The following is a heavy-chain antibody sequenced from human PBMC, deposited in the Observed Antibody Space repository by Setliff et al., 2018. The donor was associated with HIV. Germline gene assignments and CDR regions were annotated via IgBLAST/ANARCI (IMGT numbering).Heavy chain of an antibody. D-gene: IGHD2-15*01. V-gene: IGHV1-18*01. Sequence: ASVKVSCKASGYTFTHYAISWVRQAPGQGLEYLGWTSAYNGNTNYAQKAQGRITMTTDASTSTVDMELRSLTSDDTAVYYCARLASGGRPLEVFDIWGQGTMVTVSS. CDR3: ARLASGGRPLEVFDI. CDR1: GYTFTHYA. CDR2: TSAYNGNT. J-gene: IGHJ3*02.